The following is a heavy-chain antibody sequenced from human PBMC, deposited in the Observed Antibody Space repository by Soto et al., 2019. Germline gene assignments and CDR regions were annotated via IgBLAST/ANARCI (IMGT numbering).Heavy chain of an antibody. Sequence: QVQLQESGPGLVKPSGTLFLTCAVSGGSISSSNLWSWVRQTPGKGLEWIGEIYHSGSTNYNPSRKSRVTISVAKSKNQGSMKLSSVTAADTAVYYFERGLSRVVTAIPRGFSDSWGQETLVTVS. D-gene: IGHD2-21*02. CDR3: ERGLSRVVTAIPRGFSDS. V-gene: IGHV4-4*02. CDR2: IYHSGST. CDR1: GGSISSSNL. J-gene: IGHJ5*01.